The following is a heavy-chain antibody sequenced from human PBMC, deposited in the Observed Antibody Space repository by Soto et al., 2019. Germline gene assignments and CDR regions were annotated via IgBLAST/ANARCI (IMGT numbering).Heavy chain of an antibody. J-gene: IGHJ4*02. CDR1: CYTFTNFC. Sequence: APVKVSCKTSCYTFTNFCISWVRQAPGQSLEWMGLINAGHGTTKYSQKFQGRVTITKDTSASTAYLDLSSLRSEDTAVYFCARGPYSASYYGYFDYWGQGTLVTVSS. D-gene: IGHD1-26*01. V-gene: IGHV1-3*01. CDR3: ARGPYSASYYGYFDY. CDR2: INAGHGTT.